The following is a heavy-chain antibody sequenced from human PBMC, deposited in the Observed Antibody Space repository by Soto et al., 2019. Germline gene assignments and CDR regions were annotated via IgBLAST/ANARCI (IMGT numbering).Heavy chain of an antibody. CDR1: GFTFSSYA. D-gene: IGHD6-19*01. J-gene: IGHJ4*02. V-gene: IGHV3-23*01. CDR2: ISGSGGST. Sequence: PGGSLKLSCAASGFTFSSYAMSWVRPAPGKGLEWVSAISGSGGSTYYADSVKGRFTISRDNSKNTLYLQMNSLRAEDTAVYYCAKRDVAVAGKFMFDYWGQGTLVTVSS. CDR3: AKRDVAVAGKFMFDY.